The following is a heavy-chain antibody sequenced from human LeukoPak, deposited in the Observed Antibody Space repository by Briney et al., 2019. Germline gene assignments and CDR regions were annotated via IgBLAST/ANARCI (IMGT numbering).Heavy chain of an antibody. V-gene: IGHV3-48*03. D-gene: IGHD6-6*01. J-gene: IGHJ4*02. CDR1: GFTFSSYE. CDR2: ISSGGSAI. CDR3: ARNDYSTSSYFY. Sequence: GGSLRLSCAASGFTFSSYEMNWVRQAPGKGLEWVSYISSGGSAIYYADSVKGRFTISRDNAKNSLYLQMNSLRAEDTAVYYCARNDYSTSSYFYWGQGTLVTVSS.